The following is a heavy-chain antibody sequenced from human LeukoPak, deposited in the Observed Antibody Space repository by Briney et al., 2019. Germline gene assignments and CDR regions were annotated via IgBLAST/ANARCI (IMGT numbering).Heavy chain of an antibody. CDR1: GFIVSSNY. V-gene: IGHV3-53*01. J-gene: IGHJ3*01. CDR3: ARYYDRSGHTPGGLDV. CDR2: LYSGGTT. Sequence: PGGSLRLSCAASGFIVSSNYMSWVRQAPGKGLEWVSGLYSGGTTYYADSVKGRFTISRDNSRNTLYLQMNSLRAEDMAVYYRARYYDRSGHTPGGLDVWGQGTMVTVSP. D-gene: IGHD3-22*01.